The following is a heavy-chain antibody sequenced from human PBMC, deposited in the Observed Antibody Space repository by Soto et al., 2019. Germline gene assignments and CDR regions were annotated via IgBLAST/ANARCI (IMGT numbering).Heavy chain of an antibody. D-gene: IGHD3-22*01. J-gene: IGHJ4*02. V-gene: IGHV3-7*01. CDR3: ARAHDYDSSGYYAY. Sequence: PGGSLRLSCEASGFTFSNFWMTWVRQAPGKGLEWVANIKHDGSEENYLDSVKGRFTISRDNTKNLVYLQMNRLRAEDTAVYYCARAHDYDSSGYYAYWGQGFVVTVSS. CDR1: GFTFSNFW. CDR2: IKHDGSEE.